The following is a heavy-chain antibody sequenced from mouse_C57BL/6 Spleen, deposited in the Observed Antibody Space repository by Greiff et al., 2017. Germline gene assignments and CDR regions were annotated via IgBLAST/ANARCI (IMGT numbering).Heavy chain of an antibody. V-gene: IGHV3-6*01. CDR3: ARDPTGWYFDV. D-gene: IGHD4-1*02. CDR2: ISYDGSN. J-gene: IGHJ1*03. Sequence: EVKLVESGPGLVKPSQSLSLTCSVTGYSITSGYYWNWIRQFPGNKLEWMGYISYDGSNNYNPSLKNRISITRDTSKNQFFLKLNSVTTEDTASYYCARDPTGWYFDVWGTGTTVTVSS. CDR1: GYSITSGYY.